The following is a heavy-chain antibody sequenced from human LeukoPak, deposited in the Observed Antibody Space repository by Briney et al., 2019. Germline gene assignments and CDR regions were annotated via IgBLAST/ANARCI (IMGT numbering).Heavy chain of an antibody. Sequence: PSQTLSLTCTVSGGSLSPYYWSWIRQPPGKGLEWIGEINHSGSTNYNPSLKSRVTISVDTSKNQFSLKLSSVTAADTAVYYCARRKYCSSTSCYMGHGAFDIWGQGTMVTVSS. CDR3: ARRKYCSSTSCYMGHGAFDI. V-gene: IGHV4-34*01. J-gene: IGHJ3*02. CDR2: INHSGST. D-gene: IGHD2-2*02. CDR1: GGSLSPYY.